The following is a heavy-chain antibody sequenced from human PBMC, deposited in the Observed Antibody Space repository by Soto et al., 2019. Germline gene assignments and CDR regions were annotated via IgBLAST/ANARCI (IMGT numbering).Heavy chain of an antibody. D-gene: IGHD2-21*02. CDR3: ARVPGVVVSADDAFDI. V-gene: IGHV4-4*02. Sequence: QVQLQESGPGLVKPSGTLSLTCAVSGGSVSSSNWWSWVRQSPGKGLGWMWEIYHSGSAHYNPSLKSRATISLDKSKNQFSLRVTSVTAADTAVYYCARVPGVVVSADDAFDIWGPGTRVIVSS. CDR1: GGSVSSSNW. CDR2: IYHSGSA. J-gene: IGHJ3*02.